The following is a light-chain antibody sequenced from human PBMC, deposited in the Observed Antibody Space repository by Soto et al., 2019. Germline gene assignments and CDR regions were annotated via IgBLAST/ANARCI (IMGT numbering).Light chain of an antibody. CDR1: QSVSSSY. CDR3: QQYGSSPPAT. CDR2: GAS. Sequence: EIVLTQSPCTLSLSPGERATLSCRASQSVSSSYLAWYQQSPGQTPRLLVYGASSRATDIPDRFSGSGSGTDFTLTISRLEPEDFAVYYCQQYGSSPPATFGQGTRLEIK. J-gene: IGKJ5*01. V-gene: IGKV3-20*01.